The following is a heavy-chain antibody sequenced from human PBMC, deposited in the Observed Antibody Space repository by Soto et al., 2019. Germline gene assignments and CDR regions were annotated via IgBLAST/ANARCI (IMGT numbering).Heavy chain of an antibody. CDR2: ISYDDGNIK. CDR1: GFTFSSYA. V-gene: IGHV3-30*14. D-gene: IGHD2-2*01. J-gene: IGHJ6*02. Sequence: GGSLRLSCAASGFTFSSYAMHWVRQAPGKGLEWVAVISYDDGNIKYYADSVKGRFTISRDNSKNTLYLQMNSLRAEDTAVHYCAIPYCSSTSCPERYYYYYGMGVWGQGTTVTVSS. CDR3: AIPYCSSTSCPERYYYYYGMGV.